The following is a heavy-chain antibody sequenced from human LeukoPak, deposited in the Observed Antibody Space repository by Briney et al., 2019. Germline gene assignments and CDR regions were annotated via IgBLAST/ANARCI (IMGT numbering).Heavy chain of an antibody. Sequence: GASVKVSCKASGYTFTSYYMHWVRQAPGQGLEWMGIINPSGGSTSYAQKFQGRVTMTRDMSTSTVYMELSSLRAEDTALYYCAKDIGYDYVWGSYRYPDWGQGTLVTVSS. V-gene: IGHV1-46*01. J-gene: IGHJ4*02. D-gene: IGHD3-16*02. CDR3: AKDIGYDYVWGSYRYPD. CDR2: INPSGGST. CDR1: GYTFTSYY.